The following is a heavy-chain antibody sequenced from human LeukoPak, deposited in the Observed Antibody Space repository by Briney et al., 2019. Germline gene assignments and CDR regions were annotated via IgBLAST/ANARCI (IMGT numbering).Heavy chain of an antibody. V-gene: IGHV4-34*01. CDR1: GGSFSGYY. CDR3: ARDGRHDFWSGYLYYYYYYMDV. J-gene: IGHJ6*03. CDR2: INHSGST. D-gene: IGHD3-3*01. Sequence: SETLSFTCAVYGGSFSGYYWSWIRQPPGKGLEWIGEINHSGSTNYNPSLKSRVTISVDTSKNQFSLKLSSVTAADTAVYYCARDGRHDFWSGYLYYYYYYMDVWGKGTTVTVSS.